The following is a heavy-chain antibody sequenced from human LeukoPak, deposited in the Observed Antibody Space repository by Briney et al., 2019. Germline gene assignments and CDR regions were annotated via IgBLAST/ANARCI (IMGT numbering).Heavy chain of an antibody. CDR2: ISYDGSNK. CDR1: GFTFSSYW. D-gene: IGHD3-10*01. CDR3: AKGGVSDY. J-gene: IGHJ4*02. V-gene: IGHV3-30*18. Sequence: GGSLRLSCAASGFTFSSYWMSWVRQAPGKGLEWVAVISYDGSNKYYADSVKGRFTISRDNSKNTLYLQMNSLRAEDTAVYYCAKGGVSDYWGQGTLVTVSS.